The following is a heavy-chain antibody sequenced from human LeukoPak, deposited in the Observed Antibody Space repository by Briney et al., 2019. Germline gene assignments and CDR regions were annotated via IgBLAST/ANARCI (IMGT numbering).Heavy chain of an antibody. Sequence: ASVKVSCKASGFTFTSSAMQWVRQARGQRLEWIGWIVVGSGNTNYAQKFQERVTITRDMSTSTAYMELSSLRSEDTAVYYCAAGTPNIVAHDAFDIWGQGTMVTVSS. CDR2: IVVGSGNT. V-gene: IGHV1-58*02. CDR3: AAGTPNIVAHDAFDI. CDR1: GFTFTSSA. J-gene: IGHJ3*02. D-gene: IGHD5-12*01.